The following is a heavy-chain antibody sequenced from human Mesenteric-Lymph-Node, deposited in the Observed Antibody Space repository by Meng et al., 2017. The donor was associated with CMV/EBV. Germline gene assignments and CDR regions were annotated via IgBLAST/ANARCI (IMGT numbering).Heavy chain of an antibody. J-gene: IGHJ4*02. V-gene: IGHV6-1*01. CDR2: TYYRSKWYN. Sequence: SQTLSLTGAISGDSVSSNSAAWNWIRQSPSRGLEWLGRTYYRSKWYNDYAVSVKSRITINPDTSKNQFSLQLNSVTPEDTAVYYCARVEEYSGYDGYFDYWGQGTLVTVSS. CDR1: GDSVSSNSAA. CDR3: ARVEEYSGYDGYFDY. D-gene: IGHD5-12*01.